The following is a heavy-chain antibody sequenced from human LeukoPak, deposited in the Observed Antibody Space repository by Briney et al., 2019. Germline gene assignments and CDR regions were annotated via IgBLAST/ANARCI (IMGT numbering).Heavy chain of an antibody. V-gene: IGHV3-74*01. CDR2: INTDGTVT. D-gene: IGHD1-14*01. CDR1: GFTFSKYW. Sequence: GGSLRLSCAASGFTFSKYWMLWVRQAPGKGLESVSRINTDGTVTTYADSVKGRFTVSRDNADNTMFLQMNSVRDEDTAVYYRANKPGLAPPTDPRGQGTPVTVSS. J-gene: IGHJ5*02. CDR3: ANKPGLAPPTDP.